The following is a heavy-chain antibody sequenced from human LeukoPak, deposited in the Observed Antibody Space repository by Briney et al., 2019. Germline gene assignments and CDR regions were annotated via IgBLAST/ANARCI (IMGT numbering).Heavy chain of an antibody. CDR1: GGSISSGDYY. CDR3: ARAGIAARPGPVDY. D-gene: IGHD6-6*01. J-gene: IGHJ4*02. CDR2: IYYSGST. V-gene: IGHV4-30-4*08. Sequence: PSQTLSLTCTVSGGSISSGDYYWSWIRQPPGKGLEWIGYIYYSGSTYYNPSLKSRVTISVDTSENQFSLKLSSVTAADTAVYYCARAGIAARPGPVDYWGQGTLVTVSS.